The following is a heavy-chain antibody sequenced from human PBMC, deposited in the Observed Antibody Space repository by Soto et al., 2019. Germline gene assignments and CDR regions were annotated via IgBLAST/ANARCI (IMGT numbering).Heavy chain of an antibody. V-gene: IGHV3-21*01. D-gene: IGHD2-15*01. CDR2: ISSSSSYI. J-gene: IGHJ3*02. CDR1: GFTFSSYS. Sequence: GGSLRLSCAASGFTFSSYSMNWVRQAPGKGLEWVSSISSSSSYIYYADSVKGRFTISRDNAKDSLYLQMNSLRAEDTAVYYCARTAGYCSGGSCLDAFDIWGQGTMVTVSS. CDR3: ARTAGYCSGGSCLDAFDI.